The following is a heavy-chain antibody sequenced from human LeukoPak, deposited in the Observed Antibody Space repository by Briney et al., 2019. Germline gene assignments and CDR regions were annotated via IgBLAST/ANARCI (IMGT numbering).Heavy chain of an antibody. CDR2: IVVGSGNT. D-gene: IGHD1-7*01. Sequence: ASVKVSCKASGFTFTSSAVQWVRQARGRRLEWIGWIVVGSGNTNYAQKFQERVTITRDMSTSTAYMELSSLRSEDTAVYYCAARAPAELELPTDYFDYWGQGTLVTVSS. CDR3: AARAPAELELPTDYFDY. CDR1: GFTFTSSA. J-gene: IGHJ4*02. V-gene: IGHV1-58*01.